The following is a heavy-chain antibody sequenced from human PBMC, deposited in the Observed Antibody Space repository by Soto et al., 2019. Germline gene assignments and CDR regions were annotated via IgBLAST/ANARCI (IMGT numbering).Heavy chain of an antibody. Sequence: PGGSLRLSCTVSGFTFSSYAMHWVRQAPGKGLEWVSAISGSGGSTYYADSVKGRFTISRDNSKNTLYLQMNSLRAEDTAVYYCAKQVHYYYDSSGYFDYWGQGTLVTVSS. J-gene: IGHJ4*02. CDR1: GFTFSSYA. D-gene: IGHD3-22*01. CDR3: AKQVHYYYDSSGYFDY. V-gene: IGHV3-23*01. CDR2: ISGSGGST.